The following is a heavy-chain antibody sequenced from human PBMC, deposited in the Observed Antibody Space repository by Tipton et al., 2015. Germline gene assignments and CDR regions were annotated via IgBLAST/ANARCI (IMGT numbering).Heavy chain of an antibody. Sequence: GSLRLSCAASGFTFSSYAMSWVRQAPGKGLEWVSGISGRGGSTYYADSVKGRFTISRDNSKDTLYLQMNSLRAEDTAIYYCAKDPPRDIVIIPAADDWFDRWGQGTLVTVSS. V-gene: IGHV3-23*01. CDR1: GFTFSSYA. J-gene: IGHJ5*02. CDR2: ISGRGGST. CDR3: AKDPPRDIVIIPAADDWFDR. D-gene: IGHD2-2*01.